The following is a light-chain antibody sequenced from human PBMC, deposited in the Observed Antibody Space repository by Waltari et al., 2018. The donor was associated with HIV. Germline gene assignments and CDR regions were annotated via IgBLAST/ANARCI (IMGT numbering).Light chain of an antibody. J-gene: IGLJ2*01. CDR1: SGSIGLNF. V-gene: IGLV6-57*04. Sequence: FMLTQPHSVLESPGETVTISCTRSSGSIGLNFVTGYQQRPGSAPTTVIYEDDRRPSGVPYRFSGSIDRSSNSASLTISGLEPEDEADYYCQSYDSNYVVFGGGTKLTVL. CDR3: QSYDSNYVV. CDR2: EDD.